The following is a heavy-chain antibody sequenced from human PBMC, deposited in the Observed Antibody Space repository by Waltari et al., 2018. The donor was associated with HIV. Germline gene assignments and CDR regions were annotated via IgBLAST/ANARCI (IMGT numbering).Heavy chain of an antibody. V-gene: IGHV4-39*07. Sequence: QLQLQESGPGLVKPSETLSLTCTVSGGSINSSSYYWAWLHQPPGKGLEWIGSNYYSGSTYYNPSCKSRVTISVDTSKNQFSLKLSSVTAADTAVYFCARDSTAQGTIDYWGQGTLVTVSS. D-gene: IGHD1-1*01. CDR1: GGSINSSSYY. CDR2: NYYSGST. J-gene: IGHJ4*02. CDR3: ARDSTAQGTIDY.